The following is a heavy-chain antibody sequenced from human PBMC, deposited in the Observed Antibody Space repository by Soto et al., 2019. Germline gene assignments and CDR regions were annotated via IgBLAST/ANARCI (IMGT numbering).Heavy chain of an antibody. J-gene: IGHJ4*02. V-gene: IGHV3-30*03. D-gene: IGHD6-19*01. CDR1: GFTFSDYG. CDR2: ISFDGSDT. CDR3: ARGTPVARQWLGY. Sequence: QVQLVESGGGVVQPERSLRLSCAASGFTFSDYGMHWVRQAPGKGLEWVAAISFDGSDTYYVGSVKGRFTISRDNSMNTLYLQMSSLRAEDMAVYYCARGTPVARQWLGYWGQGTLVTVSS.